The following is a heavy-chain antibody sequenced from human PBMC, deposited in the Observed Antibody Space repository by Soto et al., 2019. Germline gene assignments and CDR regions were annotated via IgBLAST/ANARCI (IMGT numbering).Heavy chain of an antibody. CDR3: AKDRDYSVYSGSY. Sequence: DVQLLESGGGLVQPGGSLRLSCVVSGFTFSRQAMSWVRQAPGRGLEWLAGISPPGDNTYCVDSVKGRFTVSRDNSKNELYLHMSSLRVEDTAVYYCAKDRDYSVYSGSYWGQGTLVTVSS. D-gene: IGHD4-4*01. CDR2: ISPPGDNT. J-gene: IGHJ4*02. V-gene: IGHV3-23*01. CDR1: GFTFSRQA.